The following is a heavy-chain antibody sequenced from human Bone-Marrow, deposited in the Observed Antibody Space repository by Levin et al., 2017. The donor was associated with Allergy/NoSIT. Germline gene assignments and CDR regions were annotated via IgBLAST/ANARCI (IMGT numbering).Heavy chain of an antibody. D-gene: IGHD3-10*01. J-gene: IGHJ4*02. CDR2: ISGDGSIT. CDR3: LDFGLN. V-gene: IGHV3-74*01. CDR1: GLTLSNYW. Sequence: GGSLRLSCAASGLTLSNYWMHWVRQVPGKGLMWVSRISGDGSITTYADSVKGRFTISRDNANNMLYLQMNSLRAEDTAVYYCLDFGLNWGQGALVTVSS.